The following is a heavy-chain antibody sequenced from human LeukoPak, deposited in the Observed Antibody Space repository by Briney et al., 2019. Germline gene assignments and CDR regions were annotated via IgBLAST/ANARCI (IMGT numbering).Heavy chain of an antibody. D-gene: IGHD2-21*01. V-gene: IGHV1-69*13. CDR2: IIPIFGTA. Sequence: SVKVSCKASGGTFSSYAISWVRQAPGQGLEWMGGIIPIFGTANYAQKFQGRVTITADESTSTAYMELSSLRSEDTALYYCAKDGDDCIDYWGPGTLVTVSS. CDR1: GGTFSSYA. CDR3: AKDGDDCIDY. J-gene: IGHJ4*02.